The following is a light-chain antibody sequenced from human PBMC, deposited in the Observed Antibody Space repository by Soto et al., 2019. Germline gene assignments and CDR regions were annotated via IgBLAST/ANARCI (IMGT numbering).Light chain of an antibody. V-gene: IGKV3-11*01. CDR2: DAS. CDR3: QQRDIWPWT. J-gene: IGKJ1*01. Sequence: EIVLTQSPATLSLSPGERATLSCWASQSVNRYLVWYQQKPGQAPRLLMYDASKRATGIPARFSGSGSATDFTLTISSLEPEDFAVYYCQQRDIWPWTFGQGTKVDIK. CDR1: QSVNRY.